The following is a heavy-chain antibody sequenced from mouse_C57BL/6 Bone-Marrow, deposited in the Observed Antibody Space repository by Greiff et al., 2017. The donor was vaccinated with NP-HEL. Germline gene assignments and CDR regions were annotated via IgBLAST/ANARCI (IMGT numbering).Heavy chain of an antibody. D-gene: IGHD1-1*01. CDR1: GYTFTSYW. J-gene: IGHJ1*03. CDR2: IDPNSGGT. CDR3: ARDYGSSWYFDV. Sequence: QVQLQQPGAELVKPGASVKLSCKASGYTFTSYWMHWVKQRPGRGLEWIGRIDPNSGGTKYNEKFKSKATLTVDQPSSTAYMQLSSLASEETAVYYCARDYGSSWYFDVWGTGTTVTVSS. V-gene: IGHV1-72*01.